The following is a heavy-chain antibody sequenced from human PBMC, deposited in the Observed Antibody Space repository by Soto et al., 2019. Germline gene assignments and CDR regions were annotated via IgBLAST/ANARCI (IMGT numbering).Heavy chain of an antibody. V-gene: IGHV1-3*01. CDR2: INAGNGNT. CDR3: ARSIVVVTAADY. Sequence: QVQLVQSGAEVKKPGASVKVSCKASGYTFTSYAMHWVRQAPGQRLEWMGWINAGNGNTKYSQKFQGRVTITRDTSASTADMELCSLRSEDTAVYYCARSIVVVTAADYWGHGTLVTVSS. D-gene: IGHD2-21*02. J-gene: IGHJ4*01. CDR1: GYTFTSYA.